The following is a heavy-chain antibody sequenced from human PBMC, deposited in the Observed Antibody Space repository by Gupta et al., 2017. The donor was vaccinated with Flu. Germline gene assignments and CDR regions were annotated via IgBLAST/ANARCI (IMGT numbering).Heavy chain of an antibody. CDR3: ARSSYGDYSGHDAFDI. Sequence: QVQLVAVGGGVVQPGRSLRLSCAASGFTFRGYGMHWVRQAPGKGLAGVAVIWNDGSKKYYLDAVKGRFTISRDSSKNTLYVQMNSLTADDTAMYYCARSSYGDYSGHDAFDIWGQGTMVIVSS. V-gene: IGHV3-33*01. J-gene: IGHJ3*02. D-gene: IGHD4-17*01. CDR2: IWNDGSKK. CDR1: GFTFRGYG.